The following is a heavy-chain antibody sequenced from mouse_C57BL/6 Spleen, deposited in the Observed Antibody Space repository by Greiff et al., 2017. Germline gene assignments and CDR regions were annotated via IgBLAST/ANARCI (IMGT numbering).Heavy chain of an antibody. V-gene: IGHV3-8*01. J-gene: IGHJ1*03. CDR1: GYSITSDY. CDR3: ARDYGSSLWYFDV. D-gene: IGHD1-1*01. Sequence: EVKLEESGPGLAKPSQTLSLTCSVTGYSITSDYWNWIRKFPGNKLEYMGYISYSGSTYYNPSLKSRISITRDTSKNQYYLQLNSVTTEDTATYYCARDYGSSLWYFDVWGTGTTVTVSS. CDR2: ISYSGST.